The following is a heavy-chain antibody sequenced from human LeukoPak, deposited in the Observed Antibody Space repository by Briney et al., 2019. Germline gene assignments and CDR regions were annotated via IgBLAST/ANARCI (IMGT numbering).Heavy chain of an antibody. V-gene: IGHV1-18*01. CDR2: ISAYNGNT. J-gene: IGHJ6*03. D-gene: IGHD3-10*01. Sequence: APVKVSCKASGYTFPSYGISWMRQAPGQGLEWMGWISAYNGNTNYAQKLQGRVTMTTDTSTSTAYMELRSLRSDDTAVYYCARVRGYYYYMDVWGKGTTVTVSS. CDR1: GYTFPSYG. CDR3: ARVRGYYYYMDV.